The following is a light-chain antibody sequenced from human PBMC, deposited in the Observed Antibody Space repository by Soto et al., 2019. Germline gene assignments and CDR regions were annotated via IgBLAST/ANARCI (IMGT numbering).Light chain of an antibody. CDR2: AAS. Sequence: AIQMTQSPSSLSASVGDRVTITCRASQDVSNDLGWYQQKPGKAPNLLIYAASTLQSGVPSRFSGSGSGTDFTLTISSLQPEAIATYYCHQYDNLPLTFGQGTRLEI. J-gene: IGKJ5*01. CDR3: HQYDNLPLT. CDR1: QDVSND. V-gene: IGKV1-6*01.